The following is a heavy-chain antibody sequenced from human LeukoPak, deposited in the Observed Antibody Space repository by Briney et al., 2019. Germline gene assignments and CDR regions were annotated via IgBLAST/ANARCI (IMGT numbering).Heavy chain of an antibody. J-gene: IGHJ5*02. V-gene: IGHV1-8*01. CDR1: GYTFTSYD. Sequence: ASVKVSCKASGYTFTSYDINWMRQATGQGLEWMGWMNPNSGNTGYAQKFQGRVTMTRNTSISTAYMELSSLRSQDTAVYYCARGPYHLWFGDLGWFDPWGQGTLVTVSS. D-gene: IGHD3-10*01. CDR3: ARGPYHLWFGDLGWFDP. CDR2: MNPNSGNT.